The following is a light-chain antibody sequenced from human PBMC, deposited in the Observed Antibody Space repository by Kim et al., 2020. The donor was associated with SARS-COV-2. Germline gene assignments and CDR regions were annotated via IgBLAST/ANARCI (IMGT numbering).Light chain of an antibody. Sequence: SLSPGERATLSCRASQSVSSNYLAWYQQKPGQAHRLLIYGASSRATGIPDRFSGSGSGTDFTLTISRLETEDFAVYYCQHYGSSPFGGGTKVDIK. CDR3: QHYGSSP. J-gene: IGKJ4*01. CDR2: GAS. CDR1: QSVSSNY. V-gene: IGKV3-20*01.